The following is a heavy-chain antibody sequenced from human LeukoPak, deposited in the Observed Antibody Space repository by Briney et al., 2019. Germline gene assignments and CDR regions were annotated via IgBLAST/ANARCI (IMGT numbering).Heavy chain of an antibody. D-gene: IGHD3-16*01. J-gene: IGHJ4*02. V-gene: IGHV1-18*01. Sequence: ASVKVSCKPSGYSFTRNGIGWVRQAPGQGLEWMAWISANSGNTNYAQNFQDRVTLTTDTSTSTAYMELRSLRSDDTAVYYCARDVNYACDYWGQGTLVTVSS. CDR1: GYSFTRNG. CDR2: ISANSGNT. CDR3: ARDVNYACDY.